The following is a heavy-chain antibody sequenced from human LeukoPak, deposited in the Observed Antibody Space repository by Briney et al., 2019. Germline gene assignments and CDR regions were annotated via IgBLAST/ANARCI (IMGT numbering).Heavy chain of an antibody. CDR3: ARPNYPGGSGSYGGPNWFDP. V-gene: IGHV1-18*01. CDR1: GYTFTYYG. Sequence: ASVKVSCKSSGYTFTYYGISWVRQAPGQGLEWMGWISGYNGNTNYAQNLQGRVTMTTDTSTSTAYMELRSLRSDDTAAYYCARPNYPGGSGSYGGPNWFDPWGQGTLVTVSS. J-gene: IGHJ5*02. CDR2: ISGYNGNT. D-gene: IGHD3-10*01.